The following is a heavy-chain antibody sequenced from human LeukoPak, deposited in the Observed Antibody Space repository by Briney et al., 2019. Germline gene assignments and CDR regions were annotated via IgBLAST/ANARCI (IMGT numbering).Heavy chain of an antibody. J-gene: IGHJ4*02. Sequence: GGSLRLSCAASGFTFNGYAMNWVRQAPGKGLEWVSSISSSSSYIYYADSVKGRFTISRDNAKNSLYLQMNSLRAEDTAVYYCARVEMATADYWGQGTLVTVSS. CDR3: ARVEMATADY. CDR2: ISSSSSYI. D-gene: IGHD5-24*01. CDR1: GFTFNGYA. V-gene: IGHV3-21*01.